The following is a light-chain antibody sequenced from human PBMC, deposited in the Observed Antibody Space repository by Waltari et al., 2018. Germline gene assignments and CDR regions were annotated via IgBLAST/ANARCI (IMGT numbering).Light chain of an antibody. V-gene: IGKV4-1*01. J-gene: IGKJ4*01. CDR1: QSVLSSSKNKNY. CDR2: WAS. CDR3: QQYYSIPLS. Sequence: DIVLTQSPDSLAVSLGERATINCKSSQSVLSSSKNKNYLAWYQQKPGQPPKLLIYWASTRESGVPDRFSGSGSGTEFTLTISSLQAEDVALYYCQQYYSIPLSFGGGTKVEI.